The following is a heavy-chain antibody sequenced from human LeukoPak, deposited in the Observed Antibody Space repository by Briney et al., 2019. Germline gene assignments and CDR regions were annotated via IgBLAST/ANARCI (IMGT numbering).Heavy chain of an antibody. CDR1: GGSISTYY. J-gene: IGHJ4*02. V-gene: IGHV4-59*01. Sequence: SETLSLTCTVSGGSISTYYWSWIRQPPGKGLEWIGYIYYSGSTNYNPSLKSRVTISVDTSKNQFSLKLSSVTAADTAVYYCARERCSSTTCYFDYWGQGTLVTVSS. CDR2: IYYSGST. D-gene: IGHD2-2*01. CDR3: ARERCSSTTCYFDY.